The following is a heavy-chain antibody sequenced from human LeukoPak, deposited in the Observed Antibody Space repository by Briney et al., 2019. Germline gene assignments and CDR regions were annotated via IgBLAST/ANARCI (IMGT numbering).Heavy chain of an antibody. Sequence: GGSLRLSCAASGFTFSSYGMHWVRQAPGKGLEWVAVISYDGSNKYYADSVKGRFTISRDNSKNTLYLQMNSLRAEDTAVYYCAKPGSSSWYLFDYWGQGTLVTVSS. V-gene: IGHV3-30*18. J-gene: IGHJ4*02. CDR2: ISYDGSNK. CDR1: GFTFSSYG. D-gene: IGHD6-13*01. CDR3: AKPGSSSWYLFDY.